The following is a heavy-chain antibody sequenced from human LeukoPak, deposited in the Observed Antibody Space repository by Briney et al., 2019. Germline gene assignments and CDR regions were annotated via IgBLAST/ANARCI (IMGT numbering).Heavy chain of an antibody. CDR3: AKHVGAYYFDY. D-gene: IGHD3-16*01. J-gene: IGHJ4*02. Sequence: GGSLRLSCAASGFTFSSYAMSWVRQAPGRGLVWVSAIVGSLGSTYYADSVKGRFTISRDNSKSTLFLQMNSLRADDTAIYYCAKHVGAYYFDYWGQGTLVTVSS. CDR2: IVGSLGST. V-gene: IGHV3-23*01. CDR1: GFTFSSYA.